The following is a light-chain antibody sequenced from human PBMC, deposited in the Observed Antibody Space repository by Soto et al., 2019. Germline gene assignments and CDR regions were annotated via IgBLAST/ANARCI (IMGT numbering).Light chain of an antibody. CDR1: RGIGDR. V-gene: IGKV1D-16*01. J-gene: IGKJ1*01. CDR3: QQYSVYWT. Sequence: IQMTQSPSSLSAVVGDRVTITCRASRGIGDRLAWFQQKPGKAPQFLIQAASNLQSGVPSRFSGSGSGTEFTLTINSLQPDDFATYYCQQYSVYWTFGQGTKVDIK. CDR2: AAS.